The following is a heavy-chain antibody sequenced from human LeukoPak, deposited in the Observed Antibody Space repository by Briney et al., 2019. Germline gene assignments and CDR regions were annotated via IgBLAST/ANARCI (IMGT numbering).Heavy chain of an antibody. CDR2: IYSGGST. CDR1: GFTVSSNY. Sequence: PGGSLRLSRAASGFTVSSNYMSWVRQAPGKGLEWVSVIYSGGSTYYADSVKGRFTISRDNSKNTLYLQMNSLRAEDTAVYYCARDQTDSSSWYFSYYMDVWGRGTTVTVSS. CDR3: ARDQTDSSSWYFSYYMDV. V-gene: IGHV3-66*02. J-gene: IGHJ6*03. D-gene: IGHD6-13*01.